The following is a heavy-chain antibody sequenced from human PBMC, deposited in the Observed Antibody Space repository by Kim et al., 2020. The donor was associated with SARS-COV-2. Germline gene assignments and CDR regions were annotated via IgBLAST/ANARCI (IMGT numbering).Heavy chain of an antibody. CDR1: GDTVSSNTAA. Sequence: SQTLSLTCAISGDTVSSNTAAWNWIRQSPSRGLEWLGKTYYRSKWNNDYAVSVKGRITINPDTSKNQFSLQLNSVTPDDTAIYFCARSVAGIYYALDVWGQGTTVTVSS. CDR2: TYYRSKWNN. D-gene: IGHD6-13*01. CDR3: ARSVAGIYYALDV. J-gene: IGHJ6*02. V-gene: IGHV6-1*01.